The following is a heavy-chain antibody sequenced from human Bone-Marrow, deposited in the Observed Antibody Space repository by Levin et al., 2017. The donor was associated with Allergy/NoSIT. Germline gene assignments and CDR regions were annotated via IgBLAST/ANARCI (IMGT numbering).Heavy chain of an antibody. CDR2: VSASSNYI. CDR3: ARVGHYYDPFDF. CDR1: GFTFRNYN. V-gene: IGHV3-21*01. J-gene: IGHJ4*02. D-gene: IGHD3-16*01. Sequence: GGSLRLSCAASGFTFRNYNMNWVRQTPEKGLEWVSSVSASSNYIYYADSVKGRFTISRDNAQNSLFLQMNSLRAEDTGIYYCARVGHYYDPFDFWGQGALVAVSS.